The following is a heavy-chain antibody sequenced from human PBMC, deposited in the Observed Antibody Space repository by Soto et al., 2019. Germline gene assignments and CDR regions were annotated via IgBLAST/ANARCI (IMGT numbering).Heavy chain of an antibody. Sequence: QVHLVQSGAEVKKPGSSVKVSCKASGGTLSNYNFNWVRQAPGQGLEWMGRISPILGITDYAQRFQGRVTITADKSTSIAYREVNTLRSEHTAVYYCATSFATVRDNWFDPWGQGTLVTVSS. CDR2: ISPILGIT. J-gene: IGHJ5*02. V-gene: IGHV1-69*02. CDR1: GGTLSNYN. CDR3: ATSFATVRDNWFDP. D-gene: IGHD4-17*01.